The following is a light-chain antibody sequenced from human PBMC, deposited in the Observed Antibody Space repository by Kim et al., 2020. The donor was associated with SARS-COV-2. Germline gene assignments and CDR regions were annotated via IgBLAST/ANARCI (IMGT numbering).Light chain of an antibody. CDR1: SRSSYY. Sequence: AVGKTVRITCEGDSRSSYYGTCYQKPPGQAPLLVIYGKNNRPSGIPDRFSGSSSGNTASLTITGTQAGDEDDYYCNSRDTNNNVVFGGGTQLTVL. CDR2: GKN. J-gene: IGLJ2*01. CDR3: NSRDTNNNVV. V-gene: IGLV3-19*01.